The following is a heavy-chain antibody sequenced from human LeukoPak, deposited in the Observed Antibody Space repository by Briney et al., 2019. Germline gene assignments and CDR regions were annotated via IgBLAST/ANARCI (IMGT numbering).Heavy chain of an antibody. CDR3: ARGKPITMIVVAHQYYFDY. CDR1: GFTFSSYS. CDR2: ISSSSSCI. J-gene: IGHJ4*02. V-gene: IGHV3-21*01. D-gene: IGHD3-22*01. Sequence: GGSLRLSCAASGFTFSSYSMNWVRQAPGKGLEWVSSISSSSSCIYYADSVKGRFTISRDNAKNSLYLQMNSLRAEDTAVYYCARGKPITMIVVAHQYYFDYWGQGTLVTVSS.